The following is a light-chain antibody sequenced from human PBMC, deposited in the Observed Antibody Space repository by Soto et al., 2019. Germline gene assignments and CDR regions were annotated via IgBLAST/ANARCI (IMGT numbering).Light chain of an antibody. CDR3: QSYDSSLSNWV. J-gene: IGLJ3*02. CDR1: SSNIGAGYD. V-gene: IGLV1-40*01. Sequence: QSVLTQPPSVSGAPGQRVTNSCTGSSSNIGAGYDVHWYQQLPGTAPKLLIYGNSNRPSGVPDRFSGSKSGTSASLAITGLQAEDEADYYCQSYDSSLSNWVFGGGTQLTVL. CDR2: GNS.